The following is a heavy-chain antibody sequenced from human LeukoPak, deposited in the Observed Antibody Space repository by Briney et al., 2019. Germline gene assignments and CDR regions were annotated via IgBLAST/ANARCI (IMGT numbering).Heavy chain of an antibody. CDR1: RGTFSSYA. V-gene: IGHV1-69*13. CDR2: IIPIFGTA. CDR3: ARSPDILTGENFDY. J-gene: IGHJ4*02. D-gene: IGHD3-9*01. Sequence: ASVKVSCKASRGTFSSYAISWVRQAPGQGLEWMGGIIPIFGTANYAQKFQGRVKITADESTSTAYMELSSLRSDDTAVYYCARSPDILTGENFDYWGQGTLVTVSS.